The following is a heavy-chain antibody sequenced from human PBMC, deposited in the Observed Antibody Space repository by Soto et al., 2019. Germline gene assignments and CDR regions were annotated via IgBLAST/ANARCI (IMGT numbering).Heavy chain of an antibody. CDR2: IYHSGST. J-gene: IGHJ6*02. D-gene: IGHD1-26*01. CDR3: ARISGSYYYGMDV. CDR1: GGSISSSNW. V-gene: IGHV4-4*02. Sequence: QVQLQESGPGLVKPSGTLSLTCAVSGGSISSSNWWSWVRQPPGKGLEWIGEIYHSGSTSYNPSLKSTVTTAVDTSTNPFSLTLGCVSAAGTAVYYCARISGSYYYGMDVWGHGATVTVSS.